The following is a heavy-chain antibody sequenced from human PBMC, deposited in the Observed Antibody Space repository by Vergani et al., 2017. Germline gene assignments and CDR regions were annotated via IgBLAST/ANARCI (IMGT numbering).Heavy chain of an antibody. CDR2: ISSSSSYI. V-gene: IGHV3-21*01. CDR3: ARADKWLRFAPAPPDY. CDR1: GFTFSSYS. D-gene: IGHD5-12*01. J-gene: IGHJ4*02. Sequence: EVQLVESGGGLVKPGGSLRLSCAASGFTFSSYSMNWVRQAPGKGLEWVSSISSSSSYIYYADSVKGRFTISRDNAKNSLYLQMNSLRAEDTAVYYCARADKWLRFAPAPPDYWGQGTLVTVSS.